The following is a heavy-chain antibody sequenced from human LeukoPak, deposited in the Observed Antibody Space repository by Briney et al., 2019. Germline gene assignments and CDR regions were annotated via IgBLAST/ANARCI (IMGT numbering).Heavy chain of an antibody. CDR1: GYTFTSYG. CDR3: ARGVAMVRGVSYYFDY. D-gene: IGHD3-10*01. J-gene: IGHJ4*02. Sequence: ASVKVSCKASGYTFTSYGISWARQAPGQGLEWMGWISAYNGNTNYAQKLQGRVTMTTDTSTSTAYMELRSLRSDDTAVYYCARGVAMVRGVSYYFDYWGQGTLVTVSP. CDR2: ISAYNGNT. V-gene: IGHV1-18*01.